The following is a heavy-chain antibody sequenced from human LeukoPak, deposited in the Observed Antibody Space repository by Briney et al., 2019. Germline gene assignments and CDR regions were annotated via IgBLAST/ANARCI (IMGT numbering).Heavy chain of an antibody. CDR1: GGSISSGGYY. CDR2: IYYSGST. Sequence: ASETLSLTCTVSGGSISSGGYYWSWIRQHPGKGLEWIGYIYYSGSTYYNPSLKSRVTISVGTSKNQFSLKLSSVTAADTAVYYCASLTYGDYGSVAFDIWGQGTMVTVSS. D-gene: IGHD4-17*01. CDR3: ASLTYGDYGSVAFDI. V-gene: IGHV4-31*03. J-gene: IGHJ3*02.